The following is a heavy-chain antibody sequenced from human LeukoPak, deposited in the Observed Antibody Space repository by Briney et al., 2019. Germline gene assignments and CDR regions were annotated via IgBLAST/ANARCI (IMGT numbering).Heavy chain of an antibody. J-gene: IGHJ4*02. CDR2: INPNSGGT. CDR1: GYTFTGYY. Sequence: GASVKVPCKASGYTFTGYYMHWVRQAPGQGLEWMGWINPNSGGTNYAQEFQGRVTMTRDTSISTAYMELSRLRSDDTAVYYCARGLLVRANNKQLAYWGQGTLVTVSS. D-gene: IGHD6-6*01. V-gene: IGHV1-2*02. CDR3: ARGLLVRANNKQLAY.